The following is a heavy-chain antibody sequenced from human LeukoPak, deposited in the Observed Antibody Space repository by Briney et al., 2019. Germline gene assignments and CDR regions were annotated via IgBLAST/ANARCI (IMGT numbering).Heavy chain of an antibody. CDR1: GFTFYNSD. D-gene: IGHD5-24*01. Sequence: GGSLRLSCTASGFTFYNSDINWVRQAPGKGLEWVSGISGSGASTYYADSVKGRFTISRDNSKNTLYLQMNSLRAEDTAVYSCAKETDYNYIYYFDYWGQGTLVTVSS. CDR2: ISGSGAST. V-gene: IGHV3-23*01. CDR3: AKETDYNYIYYFDY. J-gene: IGHJ4*02.